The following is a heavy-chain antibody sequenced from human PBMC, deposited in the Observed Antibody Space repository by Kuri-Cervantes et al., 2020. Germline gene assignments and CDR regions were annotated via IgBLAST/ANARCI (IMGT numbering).Heavy chain of an antibody. CDR2: IRYDGSNK. J-gene: IGHJ3*02. D-gene: IGHD3-3*01. Sequence: GESLKISCAASRFTFNNYAMHWVRQAPGKGLEWVAFIRYDGSNKYYADSVKGRFTISRDNSKNTLYPQMNSLRAEDTAVYYCARAVLQFLEWFDAFDIWGQGTMVTVSS. CDR1: RFTFNNYA. V-gene: IGHV3-30*02. CDR3: ARAVLQFLEWFDAFDI.